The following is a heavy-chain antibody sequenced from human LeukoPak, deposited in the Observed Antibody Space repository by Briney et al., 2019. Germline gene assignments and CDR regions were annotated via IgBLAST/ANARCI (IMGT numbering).Heavy chain of an antibody. CDR2: IYSGGST. J-gene: IGHJ4*02. CDR1: GFTVSSNY. CDR3: ARGSGYSYSYDSLFDY. D-gene: IGHD5-18*01. Sequence: PGGSLRLSCAASGFTVSSNYMSWVRQAPGKGLEWVSVIYSGGSTYYADSVKGRFTISRDNSKNTLYLQMNSLRAEDTAVYYCARGSGYSYSYDSLFDYWGQGTLVTVSS. V-gene: IGHV3-66*01.